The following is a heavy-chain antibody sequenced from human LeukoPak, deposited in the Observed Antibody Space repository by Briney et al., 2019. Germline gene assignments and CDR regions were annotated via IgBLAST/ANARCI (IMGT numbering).Heavy chain of an antibody. Sequence: GGSLRLSCAASGFTFSSYSMNWVRQAPGKGLEWVSSISSSSSYIYYADSVKGRFTISRDNAKNSLYLQMNSLRAEDTAVYYCAGTYGGYTGFDYWGQGTLVTVSS. D-gene: IGHD4-23*01. V-gene: IGHV3-21*01. CDR2: ISSSSSYI. CDR3: AGTYGGYTGFDY. J-gene: IGHJ4*02. CDR1: GFTFSSYS.